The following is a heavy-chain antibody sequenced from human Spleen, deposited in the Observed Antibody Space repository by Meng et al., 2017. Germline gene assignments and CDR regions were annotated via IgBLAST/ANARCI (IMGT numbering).Heavy chain of an antibody. D-gene: IGHD2-2*03. CDR1: GYNFPDYW. V-gene: IGHV1-2*06. CDR3: ARDLGYCSSTSCYDPVDV. CDR2: IDPKSGDT. J-gene: IGHJ6*02. Sequence: ASVKVSCKPSGYNFPDYWLHWVRRAPGQGLEWMGRIDPKSGDTHYAQRFQGRVTITADKSTSTAYMELSSLRSEDTAVYYCARDLGYCSSTSCYDPVDVWGQGTTVTVSS.